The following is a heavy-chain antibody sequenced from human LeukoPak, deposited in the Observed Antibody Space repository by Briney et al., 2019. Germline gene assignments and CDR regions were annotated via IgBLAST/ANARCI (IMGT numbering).Heavy chain of an antibody. CDR3: ARDSLQQLSLVGAFDI. Sequence: SVKVSCKASGGTFSSYAISWVRQAPGQGLEWMGGIIPIFGTANYAQRFQGRVTITADESTSTAYMELSSLRSEDTAVYYCARDSLQQLSLVGAFDIWGQGTMVTVSS. J-gene: IGHJ3*02. V-gene: IGHV1-69*13. D-gene: IGHD6-13*01. CDR1: GGTFSSYA. CDR2: IIPIFGTA.